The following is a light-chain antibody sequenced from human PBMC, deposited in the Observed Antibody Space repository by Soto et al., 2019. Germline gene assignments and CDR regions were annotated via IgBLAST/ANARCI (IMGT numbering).Light chain of an antibody. J-gene: IGKJ1*01. Sequence: DIQLTQSPPTLSASVGDRVTITCRASQSIRYYLAWYQQMPGKAPKLLIYGASSLQSGVPSRLSGSGSGTKFPLTISSLQPDVFATYFCQHHNSYYKTSGKGTK. V-gene: IGKV1-5*01. CDR2: GAS. CDR3: QHHNSYYKT. CDR1: QSIRYY.